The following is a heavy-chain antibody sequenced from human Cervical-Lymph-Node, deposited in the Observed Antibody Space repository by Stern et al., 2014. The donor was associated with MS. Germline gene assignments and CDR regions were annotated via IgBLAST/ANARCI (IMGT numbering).Heavy chain of an antibody. V-gene: IGHV3-30*01. CDR1: GFTFSSYA. D-gene: IGHD3-16*01. CDR2: ISYDGSNK. J-gene: IGHJ6*02. Sequence: VQLVESGGGVVQPGRSLRLSCAASGFTFSSYAMHWVRQAPGKGLEWVAVISYDGSNKYYADSVKGRFTISRDNSKNTLDLQMNSLRAEDTAVYYCARYWGVTRLYYYYGMDVWGQGTTVTVSS. CDR3: ARYWGVTRLYYYYGMDV.